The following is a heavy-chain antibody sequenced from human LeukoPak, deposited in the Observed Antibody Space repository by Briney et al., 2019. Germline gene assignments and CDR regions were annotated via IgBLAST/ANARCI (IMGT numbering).Heavy chain of an antibody. Sequence: SETLSLTCTVSGGSISSYYWSWIRQPPGKGPEWIGYIYYSGSTNYNPSLKSRVTISVDTSKNQFSLKLSSVTAADTAVYYCARVSGSSSWYNYYYFDYWGQGTLVSVSS. V-gene: IGHV4-59*01. J-gene: IGHJ4*02. CDR2: IYYSGST. D-gene: IGHD6-13*01. CDR1: GGSISSYY. CDR3: ARVSGSSSWYNYYYFDY.